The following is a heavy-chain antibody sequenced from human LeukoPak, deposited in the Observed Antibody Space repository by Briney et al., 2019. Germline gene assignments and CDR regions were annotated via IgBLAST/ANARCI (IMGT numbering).Heavy chain of an antibody. V-gene: IGHV3-74*01. CDR3: TRDRCSGSSCYNYYYFMDV. CDR1: GFTFSTYW. Sequence: GGSLRLSCAASGFTFSTYWMHWVRQTPGKGLVWVSRINSDGSSTSYADSVKGRFTLSRDNAKNTLYLQMNSLRAEDTAVYYCTRDRCSGSSCYNYYYFMDVWGKGTTVTISS. CDR2: INSDGSST. J-gene: IGHJ6*03. D-gene: IGHD2-2*01.